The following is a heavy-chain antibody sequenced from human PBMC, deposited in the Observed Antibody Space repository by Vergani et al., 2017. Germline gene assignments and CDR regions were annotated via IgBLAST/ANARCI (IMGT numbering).Heavy chain of an antibody. J-gene: IGHJ6*03. CDR3: ARGANWNYFGSGYYMDV. Sequence: QVHLVESGGGVVQPGRSLRLSCVVSGFTSSYYGMHWVRQAPGKGLEWVAVISYDGTQKYYADSVKGRFTISRDNSKSTLYLQMNSLRTEDTAVYYCARGANWNYFGSGYYMDVWGKGTTVTVSS. CDR1: GFTSSYYG. V-gene: IGHV3-30*03. D-gene: IGHD1-7*01. CDR2: ISYDGTQK.